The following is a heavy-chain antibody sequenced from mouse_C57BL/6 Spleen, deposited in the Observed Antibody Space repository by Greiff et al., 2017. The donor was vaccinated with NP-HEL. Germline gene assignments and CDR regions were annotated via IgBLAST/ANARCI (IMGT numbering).Heavy chain of an antibody. CDR1: GYTFTSYD. CDR3: ARSYYYGSSYSFDY. CDR2: IYPRDGST. J-gene: IGHJ2*01. Sequence: VQLVESGPELVKPGASVKLSCKASGYTFTSYDINWVKQRPGQGLEWIGWIYPRDGSTKYNEKFKGKATLTVDTSSSTAYMELHSLTSEDSAVYFCARSYYYGSSYSFDYWGQGTTLTVSS. D-gene: IGHD1-1*01. V-gene: IGHV1-85*01.